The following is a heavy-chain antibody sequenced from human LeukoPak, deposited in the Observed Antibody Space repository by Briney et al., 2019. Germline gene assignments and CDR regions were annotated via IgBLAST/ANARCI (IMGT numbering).Heavy chain of an antibody. CDR1: GFTFSNHW. CDR3: ARYCSSTSCNDAFDI. Sequence: GGSLRLSCAASGFTFSNHWMSWVRQAPGKGLEWVANIHRDGSEKYYVDSVKGRFTISRDNAKNSLYLQMNGLRAEDTAVYYCARYCSSTSCNDAFDIWGQGTMVTVSS. V-gene: IGHV3-7*01. J-gene: IGHJ3*02. D-gene: IGHD2-2*01. CDR2: IHRDGSEK.